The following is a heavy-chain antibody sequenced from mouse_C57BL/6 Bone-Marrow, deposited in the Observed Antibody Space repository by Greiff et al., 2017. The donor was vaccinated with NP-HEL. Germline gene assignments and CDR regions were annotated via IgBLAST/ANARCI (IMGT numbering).Heavy chain of an antibody. V-gene: IGHV1-64*01. CDR1: GYTFTSYW. D-gene: IGHD2-4*01. J-gene: IGHJ3*01. CDR3: SRLELRRRGVGY. Sequence: QVQLQQPGAELVKPGASVKLSCKASGYTFTSYWMHWVKQRPGQGLEWIGMIHPNNGSTNYNAKFKSKATLTVDTSSSTAYMQLSSLTSENSAVDYCSRLELRRRGVGYGGRGTLVTVTA. CDR2: IHPNNGST.